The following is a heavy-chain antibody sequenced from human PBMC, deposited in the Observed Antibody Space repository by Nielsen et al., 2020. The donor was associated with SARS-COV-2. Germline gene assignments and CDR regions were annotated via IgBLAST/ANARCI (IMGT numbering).Heavy chain of an antibody. CDR3: ASCKGDGKYFDCEGFDY. V-gene: IGHV1-8*02. D-gene: IGHD3-9*01. Sequence: ASVQVSCKASGYSFSSYEINWVRQATGQGLEWMGWMNANSGNTGYAQKFQGRVTMTRSTSTSTAYMELHSLGSEDTAVYYCASCKGDGKYFDCEGFDYWGQGTLVTVSS. CDR2: MNANSGNT. CDR1: GYSFSSYE. J-gene: IGHJ4*02.